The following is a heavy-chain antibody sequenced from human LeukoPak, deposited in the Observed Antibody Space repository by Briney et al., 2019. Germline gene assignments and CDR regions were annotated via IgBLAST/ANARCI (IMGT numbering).Heavy chain of an antibody. Sequence: GGSLRLSCAASGFTFSDYYMSWIRQAPGKGLEWVSYISSSGSTIYYADSVKGRFTISRDNAKNSLYLQMNSLRAEDMALYYCAKSPGEQLLPFDYWGQGTLVTVSS. CDR1: GFTFSDYY. V-gene: IGHV3-11*01. D-gene: IGHD6-13*01. J-gene: IGHJ4*02. CDR2: ISSSGSTI. CDR3: AKSPGEQLLPFDY.